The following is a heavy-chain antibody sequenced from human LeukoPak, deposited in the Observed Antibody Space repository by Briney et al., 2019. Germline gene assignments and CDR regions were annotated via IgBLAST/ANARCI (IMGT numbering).Heavy chain of an antibody. V-gene: IGHV3-66*01. J-gene: IGHJ6*02. CDR1: GLTGSSNF. Sequence: GGSLGLSCAASGLTGSSNFMTWVRQAPGKGLEWVSAMYSGGSTFYADSVRGRFNISRDNSKKTMFLQMSSLRVEDAAVYYCASSGTASRGAMDVWGQGTTVTVSS. CDR2: MYSGGST. CDR3: ASSGTASRGAMDV. D-gene: IGHD1-1*01.